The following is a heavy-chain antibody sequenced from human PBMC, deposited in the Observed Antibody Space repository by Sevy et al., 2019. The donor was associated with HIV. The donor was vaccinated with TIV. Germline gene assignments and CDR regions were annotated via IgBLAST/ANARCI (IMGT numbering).Heavy chain of an antibody. J-gene: IGHJ1*01. CDR2: ISYDGSNK. CDR1: GFTFSDYS. D-gene: IGHD1-1*01. Sequence: VGSLRLSCAASGFTFSDYSMHWVRQAPGKGLEWVATISYDGSNKHYADSVKGRFTLSRDNSKNSLFLQMNSLRAEDTAVYYCALERLSSNVAEYFQNWGQGTLVTVSS. V-gene: IGHV3-30-3*01. CDR3: ALERLSSNVAEYFQN.